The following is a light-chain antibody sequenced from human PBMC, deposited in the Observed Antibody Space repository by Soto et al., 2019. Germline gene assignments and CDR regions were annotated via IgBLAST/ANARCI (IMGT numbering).Light chain of an antibody. V-gene: IGKV1-39*01. CDR1: QRIANY. J-gene: IGKJ2*01. CDR3: QQTYTTPHT. CDR2: GAS. Sequence: DIQMTQSPSSLSASVGDRVTITCRASQRIANYLNWYQQRPGKAPKLLISGASTLQSAVPSRFSGGGSGTDFTLTISTLQPEDFATYYCQQTYTTPHTSGQGTKLEIK.